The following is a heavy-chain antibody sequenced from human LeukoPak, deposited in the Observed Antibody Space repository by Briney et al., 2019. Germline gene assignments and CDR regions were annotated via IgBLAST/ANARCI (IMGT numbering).Heavy chain of an antibody. J-gene: IGHJ4*02. CDR2: ISYDGSNK. CDR3: AKDLEETAAAGTGDY. CDR1: GFTFSSYG. V-gene: IGHV3-30*18. Sequence: PGGSLRLSCAASGFTFSSYGMHWVRQAPGKGLEWVAVISYDGSNKYYADSVKGRFTISRDNSKNTLYLQMNSLRAEDTAVYYCAKDLEETAAAGTGDYWGQGTLVTVSS. D-gene: IGHD6-13*01.